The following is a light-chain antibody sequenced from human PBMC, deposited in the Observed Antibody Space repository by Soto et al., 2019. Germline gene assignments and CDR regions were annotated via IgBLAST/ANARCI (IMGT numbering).Light chain of an antibody. Sequence: DIQITQSPSSVSPSVGDRVTITCRASQSISTYLHWYQQKPGKAPNLLIYAASTLQSGVPSRFSGGGSGTDFTLTISSLQPEDFATYFCQHGYSTPLTFGGGTKVDI. V-gene: IGKV1-39*01. CDR3: QHGYSTPLT. CDR1: QSISTY. CDR2: AAS. J-gene: IGKJ4*01.